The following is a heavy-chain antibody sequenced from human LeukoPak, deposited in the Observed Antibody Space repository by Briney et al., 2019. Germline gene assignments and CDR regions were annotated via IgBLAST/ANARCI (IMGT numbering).Heavy chain of an antibody. Sequence: ETLSLTCAVYGGSFSGYYWSWIRQAPGKGLEWVANIKQDGSEKYYVDSVKGRFTISRDNAKNSLYLQMNSLRAEDTAVYYCASPFNRGVVKDYWGQGTLVTVSS. CDR2: IKQDGSEK. CDR1: GGSFSGYY. J-gene: IGHJ4*02. D-gene: IGHD3-22*01. V-gene: IGHV3-7*01. CDR3: ASPFNRGVVKDY.